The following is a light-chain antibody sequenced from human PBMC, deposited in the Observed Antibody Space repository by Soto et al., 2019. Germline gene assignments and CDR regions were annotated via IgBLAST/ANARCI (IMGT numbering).Light chain of an antibody. CDR2: RDN. Sequence: QSVLTQPPSASGTPGQRVTISCSGSSSDIGSNTVNWYQQLPGTAPKLLIYRDNQRPSGIPDRFSGSKSGTSASLDISGLQSEDEADYYCTAWDGSLDRRVFGGGTKLTVL. CDR3: TAWDGSLDRRV. V-gene: IGLV1-44*01. J-gene: IGLJ3*02. CDR1: SSDIGSNT.